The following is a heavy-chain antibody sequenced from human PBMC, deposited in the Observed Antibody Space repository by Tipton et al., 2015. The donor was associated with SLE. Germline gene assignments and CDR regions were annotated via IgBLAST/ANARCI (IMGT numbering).Heavy chain of an antibody. CDR2: IWYDGSNK. Sequence: SLRLSCAASGFTFSSYGMHWVRQAPGKGLEWVAVIWYDGSNKYYADSVKGRFTISRDNSKNTLYLQMNSLRAEDTAVYYCAKGKYAFDIWGQGTMVTVSS. CDR3: AKGKYAFDI. V-gene: IGHV3-33*06. J-gene: IGHJ3*02. CDR1: GFTFSSYG.